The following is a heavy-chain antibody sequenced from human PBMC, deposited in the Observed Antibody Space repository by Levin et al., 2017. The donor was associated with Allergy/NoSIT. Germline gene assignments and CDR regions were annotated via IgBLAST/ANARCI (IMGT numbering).Heavy chain of an antibody. Sequence: SETLSLTCTVSGGSISSGDYYWSWIRQPPGKGLEWIGYIYYSGSTNYNPSLKSRVTISVDTSKNQFSLKLSSVTAADTAVYYCARHRSVSPYDAFDIWGQGTMVTVSS. CDR1: GGSISSGDYY. CDR2: IYYSGST. CDR3: ARHRSVSPYDAFDI. V-gene: IGHV4-30-4*01. J-gene: IGHJ3*02.